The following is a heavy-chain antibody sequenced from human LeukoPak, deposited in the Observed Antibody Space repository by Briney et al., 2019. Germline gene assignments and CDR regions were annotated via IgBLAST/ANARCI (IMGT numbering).Heavy chain of an antibody. J-gene: IGHJ4*02. CDR2: ISSSSSYI. CDR3: ARESVGDYFDY. V-gene: IGHV3-21*01. Sequence: GGSLRLSCAASGFTFSSYSMNWVRQAPGKGLEWVSSISSSSSYIYYADSVKGRFTISRDNAKNSLYLQMNSLRAEDTAVYYCARESVGDYFDYWGQGTLGTVSS. D-gene: IGHD3-16*01. CDR1: GFTFSSYS.